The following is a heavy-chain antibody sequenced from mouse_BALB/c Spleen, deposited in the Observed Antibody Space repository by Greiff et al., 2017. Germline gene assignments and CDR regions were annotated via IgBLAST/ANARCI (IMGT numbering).Heavy chain of an antibody. V-gene: IGHV1-37*01. J-gene: IGHJ4*01. CDR1: GYSFTGYF. CDR2: INPYNGDT. D-gene: IGHD2-1*01. Sequence: VHVKQSGPELVKPGASVKISCKASGYSFTGYFMNWVKQSHGKSLEWIGRINPYNGDTFYNQKFKGKATLTVDKSSSTAHMELLSLTSEDSAVYYCGRSGDGNYGLWDYWGQGTSVTGSS. CDR3: GRSGDGNYGLWDY.